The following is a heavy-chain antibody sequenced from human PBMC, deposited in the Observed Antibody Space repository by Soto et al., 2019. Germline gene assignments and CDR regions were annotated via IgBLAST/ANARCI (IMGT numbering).Heavy chain of an antibody. CDR3: AHSNYDILTGSPYFDY. J-gene: IGHJ4*02. CDR1: GFSLSTSGVG. V-gene: IGHV2-5*02. Sequence: QITLKESGPTLVKPTQTLTLTCTFSGFSLSTSGVGVGWIRQPPGKALEWLALIYWDDDKRYSPSLKSRLTITKETSKNPVVLTMTNMDPVDTATYYCAHSNYDILTGSPYFDYWGQGTLVTVSS. CDR2: IYWDDDK. D-gene: IGHD3-9*01.